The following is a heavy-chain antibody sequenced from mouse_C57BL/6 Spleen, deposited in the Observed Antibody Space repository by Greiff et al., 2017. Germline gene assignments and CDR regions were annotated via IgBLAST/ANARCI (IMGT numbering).Heavy chain of an antibody. V-gene: IGHV3-6*01. CDR3: ARDDYGNNRYWYFDV. Sequence: EVQLVESGPGLVKPSQSLSLTCSVTGYSITSGYYWNWIRQFPGNKLEWMGYISYDGSNNYNPSLKNRISITRDTSKNQFFLKLNSVTTEDTATYYCARDDYGNNRYWYFDVWGTGTTVTVSS. CDR1: GYSITSGYY. D-gene: IGHD2-1*01. CDR2: ISYDGSN. J-gene: IGHJ1*03.